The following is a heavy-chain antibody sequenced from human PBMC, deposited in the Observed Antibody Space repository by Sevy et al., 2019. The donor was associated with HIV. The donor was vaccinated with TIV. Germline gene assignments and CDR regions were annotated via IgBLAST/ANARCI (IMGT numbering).Heavy chain of an antibody. CDR3: ATARAGAAFFFEY. D-gene: IGHD2-15*01. CDR1: GSTLSDYD. CDR2: IGTAGNT. J-gene: IGHJ4*02. V-gene: IGHV3-13*01. Sequence: GGSLRLSCAASGSTLSDYDIHWVRQASGKGLEWVSGIGTAGNTYYPDSVKGRFTISRVNAENSVHLQMNTLRAGDTAVYYCATARAGAAFFFEYWSQGTLVTVSS.